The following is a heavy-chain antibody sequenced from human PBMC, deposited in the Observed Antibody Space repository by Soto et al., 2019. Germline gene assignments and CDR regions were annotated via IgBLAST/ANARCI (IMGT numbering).Heavy chain of an antibody. J-gene: IGHJ4*01. D-gene: IGHD3-22*01. CDR3: EKGSYVCDSSGRIDY. Sequence: GGSLRLSCAASGFTSSSYGMHWVRQAPGKGLEWVAVISYDGSNKYYADSVKDRFTVSRDNSKNTLYMQMKSLRAEVTDAYYCEKGSYVCDSSGRIDYWGHVPMFTVYS. V-gene: IGHV3-30*18. CDR2: ISYDGSNK. CDR1: GFTSSSYG.